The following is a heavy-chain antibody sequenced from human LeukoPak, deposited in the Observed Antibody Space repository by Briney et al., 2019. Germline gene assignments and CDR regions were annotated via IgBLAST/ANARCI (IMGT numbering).Heavy chain of an antibody. CDR3: TRGAPGY. CDR1: GGSFSGYS. CDR2: INNDGST. V-gene: IGHV4-34*01. J-gene: IGHJ4*02. Sequence: SETLSLTCAVYGGSFSGYSWTWIRQSPGKGLEWIGQINNDGSTNYNPSLKSRVTISVDTSKNQFSLRLYSVTAADTAVYYCTRGAPGYWGQGTLVTVSS.